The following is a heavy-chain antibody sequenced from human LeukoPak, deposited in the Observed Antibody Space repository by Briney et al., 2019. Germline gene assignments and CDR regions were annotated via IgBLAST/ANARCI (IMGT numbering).Heavy chain of an antibody. CDR3: ARERISGDYGYYFDY. V-gene: IGHV4-61*01. Sequence: PSQTLSLTCTVSGGSISSGSYYWSWIRQPPGKGLEWIGYIYYSGSTNYNPSLKSRVTISVDTSKNQFSLKLSSVTAADTAVYYCARERISGDYGYYFDYWGQGTLVTVSS. CDR1: GGSISSGSYY. CDR2: IYYSGST. D-gene: IGHD4-17*01. J-gene: IGHJ4*02.